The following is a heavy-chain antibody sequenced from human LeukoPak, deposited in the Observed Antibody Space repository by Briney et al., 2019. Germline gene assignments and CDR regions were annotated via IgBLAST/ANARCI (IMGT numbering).Heavy chain of an antibody. CDR3: AKATNYYGSGSPNDY. D-gene: IGHD3-10*01. V-gene: IGHV3-23*01. J-gene: IGHJ4*02. Sequence: WVRQAPGKGLEWVSAISGSGGSTYYADSVKGRFTISRDNSKNTLYLQMNSLRAEDTAVYYCAKATNYYGSGSPNDYWGQGTLVTVSS. CDR2: ISGSGGST.